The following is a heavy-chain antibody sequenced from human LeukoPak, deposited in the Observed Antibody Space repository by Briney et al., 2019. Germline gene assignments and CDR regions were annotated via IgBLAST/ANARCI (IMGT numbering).Heavy chain of an antibody. J-gene: IGHJ4*02. D-gene: IGHD3-16*02. CDR2: ISYDGSNK. CDR1: GFTFSSYA. V-gene: IGHV3-30*18. CDR3: AKGNYDYVWGSYRS. Sequence: PGRSLRLSCAASGFTFSSYAMHWVRQAPGKGLEWVAVISYDGSNKYYADSVKGRFTISRDNSKNTLYLQMNSLRAEDTAVYYCAKGNYDYVWGSYRSWGQGTLVTVSS.